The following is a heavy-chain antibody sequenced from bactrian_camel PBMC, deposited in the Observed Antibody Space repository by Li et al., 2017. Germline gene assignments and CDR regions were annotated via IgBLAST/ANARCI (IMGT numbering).Heavy chain of an antibody. Sequence: HVQLVESGGGSVQAGGSLRLSCEGSGRTYDKWCMGWFRQAPGQEPEGVAAIDGDGRTTYADSVKGRFTASEDSAKNTLYLQMDNLQPGDTAMYYCAADYGLGTSLVANEYNYWGQGTQVTVS. CDR3: AADYGLGTSLVANEYNY. CDR2: IDGDGRT. V-gene: IGHV3S55*01. CDR1: GRTYDKWC. D-gene: IGHD5*01. J-gene: IGHJ4*01.